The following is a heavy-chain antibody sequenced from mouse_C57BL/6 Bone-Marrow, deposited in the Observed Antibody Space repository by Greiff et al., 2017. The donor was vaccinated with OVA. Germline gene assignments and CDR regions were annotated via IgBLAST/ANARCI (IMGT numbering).Heavy chain of an antibody. CDR2: IHPNSGST. V-gene: IGHV1-64*01. CDR1: GYTFTSYW. Sequence: VQLQQSGAELVKPGASVKLSCKASGYTFTSYWMHWVKQRPGQGLEWIGMIHPNSGSTNYNEKFKSKATLTVDKSSSTAYMQLSSLTSEDSAVYYCAREYYYFYWYFDVWGTGTTVTVSS. CDR3: AREYYYFYWYFDV. J-gene: IGHJ1*03. D-gene: IGHD1-1*01.